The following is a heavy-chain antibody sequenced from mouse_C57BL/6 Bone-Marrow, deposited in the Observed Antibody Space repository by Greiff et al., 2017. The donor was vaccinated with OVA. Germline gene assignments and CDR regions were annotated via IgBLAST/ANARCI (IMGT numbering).Heavy chain of an antibody. CDR1: GFNIKNTY. Sequence: EVQLQQSVAELVRPGASVKLSCTASGFNIKNTYMHWVKQRPEQGLEWIGRIDPANGNTTYAPKFQGKATITADTSSNTAYLQLSSLTSEDTAIYSCARSFYYGNRGNYFDYWGQGTTLTVSS. CDR3: ARSFYYGNRGNYFDY. J-gene: IGHJ2*01. CDR2: IDPANGNT. D-gene: IGHD2-1*01. V-gene: IGHV14-3*01.